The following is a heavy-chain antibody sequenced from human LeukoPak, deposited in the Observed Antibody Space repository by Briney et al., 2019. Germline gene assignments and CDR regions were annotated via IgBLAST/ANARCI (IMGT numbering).Heavy chain of an antibody. CDR1: GGSFSGYY. CDR3: ARDRPNVDSTGYYSRHDAFDI. CDR2: IYYRGST. V-gene: IGHV4-39*07. Sequence: SETLSLTCAVSGGSFSGYYWGWIRQPPRKGLEWIGCIYYRGSTYCNPSLKSRVTISVDTSKNQFSLKLRSVTAADTAVYYCARDRPNVDSTGYYSRHDAFDIWGQGTMVTVSS. J-gene: IGHJ3*02. D-gene: IGHD3-22*01.